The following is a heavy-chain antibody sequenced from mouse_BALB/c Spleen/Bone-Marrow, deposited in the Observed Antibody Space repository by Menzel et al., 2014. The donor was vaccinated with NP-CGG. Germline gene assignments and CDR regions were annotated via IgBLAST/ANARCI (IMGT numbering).Heavy chain of an antibody. CDR2: VSTGSTII. CDR1: GFTFSNFG. J-gene: IGHJ2*01. CDR3: ARSHFYGNCFDY. Sequence: DVKLVESGGGLVQPGGSRKLSCAASGFTFSNFGMHWFRQSPEKGLEWVAFVSTGSTIIYYADTVKGRFTISRDNPENTLFLQMTSLRSEDTAIYYCARSHFYGNCFDYWGQGTTLTVSS. V-gene: IGHV5-17*02. D-gene: IGHD2-1*01.